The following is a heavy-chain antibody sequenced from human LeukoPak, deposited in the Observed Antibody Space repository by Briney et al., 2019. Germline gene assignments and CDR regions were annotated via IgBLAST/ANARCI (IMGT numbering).Heavy chain of an antibody. CDR3: ARESLYYDSSGYYYDYFDY. Sequence: ASVKVSCKASGYTFTSYGISWVRQAPGQGLEWMGWISAYNGNTNHAQKLQGRVTMTTDTSTSTAYMELRSLRSDDTAVYYCARESLYYDSSGYYYDYFDYWGQGTLVTVSS. V-gene: IGHV1-18*01. CDR2: ISAYNGNT. CDR1: GYTFTSYG. J-gene: IGHJ4*02. D-gene: IGHD3-22*01.